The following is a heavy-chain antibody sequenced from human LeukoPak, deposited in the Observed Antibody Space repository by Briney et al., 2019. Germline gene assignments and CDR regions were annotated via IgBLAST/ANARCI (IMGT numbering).Heavy chain of an antibody. J-gene: IGHJ3*02. CDR2: MNPNSGNT. CDR3: ARERWSPAAFDI. D-gene: IGHD3-3*01. Sequence: ASVKVSCKASGYTFTSYDINWVRQATGQGLEWMGWMNPNSGNTGYAQKFQGRVTMTRNTSISTAYMELSSLRSEDTAVYYCARERWSPAAFDIWGQGTMVTVSS. V-gene: IGHV1-8*01. CDR1: GYTFTSYD.